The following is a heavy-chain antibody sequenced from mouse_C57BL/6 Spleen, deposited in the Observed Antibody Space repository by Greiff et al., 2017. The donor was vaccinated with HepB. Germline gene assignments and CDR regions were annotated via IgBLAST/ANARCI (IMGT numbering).Heavy chain of an antibody. CDR2: ISYSGST. D-gene: IGHD2-1*01. CDR3: AREGFYHGYAMDY. Sequence: EVQLQESGPGMVKPSQSLSLTCTVTGYSITSGYDWHWIRHFPGNKLEWMGYISYSGSTNYNPSLKSRISITHDTSKNHFFLKLNSVTTEDTATYYCAREGFYHGYAMDYWGQGTSVTVSS. V-gene: IGHV3-1*01. J-gene: IGHJ4*01. CDR1: GYSITSGYD.